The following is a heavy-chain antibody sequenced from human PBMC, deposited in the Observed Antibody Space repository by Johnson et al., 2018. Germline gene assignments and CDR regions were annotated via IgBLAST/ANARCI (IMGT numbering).Heavy chain of an antibody. J-gene: IGHJ6*02. CDR1: GFTFSSYA. D-gene: IGHD1-26*01. CDR2: ISYDGSNK. V-gene: IGHV3-30-3*01. CDR3: ARDGIVGASGYYYYGMDV. Sequence: QVQLVQSGGGVVQXGRSLRLSCAASGFTFSSYAMHWVRQAPGKGLEWVAVISYDGSNKYYVDSVKGRFTISRVNAKNSLYLQMNSLRAEDTAVFYCARDGIVGASGYYYYGMDVWGQGTTVTVSS.